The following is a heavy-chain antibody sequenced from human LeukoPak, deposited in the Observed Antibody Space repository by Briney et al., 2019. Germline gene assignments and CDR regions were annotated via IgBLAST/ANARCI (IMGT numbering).Heavy chain of an antibody. Sequence: ASVKVSCKASGYTFTSYYMHWVRQAPGQGLEWMGIINPSGGGTSYAQKFQGRVTMTRDTSTSTVYMELSSLRSEDTAVYYCARDKVWYSSSWYLDYWGQGTLVTVSS. D-gene: IGHD6-13*01. CDR3: ARDKVWYSSSWYLDY. V-gene: IGHV1-46*01. J-gene: IGHJ4*02. CDR2: INPSGGGT. CDR1: GYTFTSYY.